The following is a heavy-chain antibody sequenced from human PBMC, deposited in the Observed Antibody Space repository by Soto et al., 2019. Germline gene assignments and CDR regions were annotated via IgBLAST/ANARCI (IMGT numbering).Heavy chain of an antibody. Sequence: EVQLVESGGGLVQPGGSLRLSCAASGFTFSRYWMHWVRQAPGKGLVWVSRINSDGSSTSYAGSVKGRFTISRDNAKNTLYLQMNSLRAEDTAVYYCARDSGGYYDPLFDYWGQGTLVTVSS. D-gene: IGHD3-22*01. CDR2: INSDGSST. CDR1: GFTFSRYW. CDR3: ARDSGGYYDPLFDY. J-gene: IGHJ4*02. V-gene: IGHV3-74*01.